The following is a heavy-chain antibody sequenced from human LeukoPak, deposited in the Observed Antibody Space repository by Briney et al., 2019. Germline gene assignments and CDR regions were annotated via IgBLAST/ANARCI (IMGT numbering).Heavy chain of an antibody. J-gene: IGHJ6*03. CDR1: GYTFTNYA. CDR3: ARGRDPAKGDEYYYYYMDV. D-gene: IGHD5-18*01. Sequence: ASVKVSCKASGYTFTNYAMHWVRQAPRQRPKWMGWINTVNGKTKYSQAFQGRVTFTRDTSATTAYMELSSLTSEDMAVYYCARGRDPAKGDEYYYYYMDVWGKGTTVTVSS. V-gene: IGHV1-3*03. CDR2: INTVNGKT.